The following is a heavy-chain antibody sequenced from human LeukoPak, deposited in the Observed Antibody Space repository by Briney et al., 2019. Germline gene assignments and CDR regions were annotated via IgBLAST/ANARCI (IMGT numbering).Heavy chain of an antibody. J-gene: IGHJ4*02. Sequence: PGGSLRLSCSASGFXFSSYAIHWVRQAPGKGLEYVSAISSNGGSTYYAESVKGRFTISRDNSKNTLYLQMSSLRAEDTAVYYCYVAAAGSFDYWGQGSLVTVSS. CDR2: ISSNGGST. V-gene: IGHV3-64D*09. CDR1: GFXFSSYA. D-gene: IGHD6-13*01. CDR3: YVAAAGSFDY.